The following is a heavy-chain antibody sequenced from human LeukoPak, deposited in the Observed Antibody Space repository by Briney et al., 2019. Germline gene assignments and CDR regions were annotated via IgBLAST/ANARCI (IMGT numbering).Heavy chain of an antibody. CDR2: IRYDGSKK. Sequence: GGSLRLSCAASGFTFSSYAMHWVRQAPGKGLEWVAFIRYDGSKKYYADSVKGRFTISRDNSKNTLYLQMNGLRAEDTAVFYCAKDGTDYVWETYFGGLNLDSWGQGALVTVSS. J-gene: IGHJ4*02. CDR1: GFTFSSYA. CDR3: AKDGTDYVWETYFGGLNLDS. V-gene: IGHV3-30*02. D-gene: IGHD3-16*01.